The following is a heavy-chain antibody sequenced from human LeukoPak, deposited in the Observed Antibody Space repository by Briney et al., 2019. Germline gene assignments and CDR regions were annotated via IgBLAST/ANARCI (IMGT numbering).Heavy chain of an antibody. V-gene: IGHV1-46*01. CDR1: GYTFTSYY. CDR2: INPSGGST. J-gene: IGHJ4*02. D-gene: IGHD2-2*01. CDR3: ARALGSRAFDIVVVPAAIFSFTLDY. Sequence: ASVKVSCKASGYTFTSYYMHWVRQAPGQGLEWMGIINPSGGSTSYAQKFQGRVTMTRDMSTSTAYMELSSLRSEDTAVYYCARALGSRAFDIVVVPAAIFSFTLDYWGQGTLVTVSS.